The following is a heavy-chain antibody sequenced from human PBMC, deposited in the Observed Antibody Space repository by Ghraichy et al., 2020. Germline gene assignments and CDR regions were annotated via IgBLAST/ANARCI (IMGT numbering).Heavy chain of an antibody. D-gene: IGHD3-16*01. V-gene: IGHV2-70*11. CDR2: IDWDDDK. Sequence: QTLSLTCTFSGFSLSTTGMCVSWIRQPPGKALEWLARIDWDDDKYYSTSLKTRLTISKDTSKNQVVLTMTNMDPVDTATYYCVRIGLRGVYYYMDVWGKGTTVTVSS. CDR1: GFSLSTTGMC. J-gene: IGHJ6*03. CDR3: VRIGLRGVYYYMDV.